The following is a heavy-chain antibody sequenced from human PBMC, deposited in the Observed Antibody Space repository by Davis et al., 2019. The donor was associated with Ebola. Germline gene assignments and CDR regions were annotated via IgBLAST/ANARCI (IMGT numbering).Heavy chain of an antibody. CDR3: TRGWLREGMDV. CDR1: GDSLSTAG. Sequence: HPQTLSLTCAISGDSLSTAGWNWISQSPSRGLEWLGRTYYTTKWYNDYAESVKSRITINPDTSKNQFSLQLNSVTPEDTALYYCTRGWLREGMDVWGEGTTVTV. D-gene: IGHD5-18*01. J-gene: IGHJ6*02. CDR2: TYYTTKWYN. V-gene: IGHV6-1*01.